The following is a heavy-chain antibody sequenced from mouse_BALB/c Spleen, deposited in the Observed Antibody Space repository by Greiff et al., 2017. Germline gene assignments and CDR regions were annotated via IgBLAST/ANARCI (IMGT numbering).Heavy chain of an antibody. J-gene: IGHJ4*01. D-gene: IGHD6-1*01. V-gene: IGHV5-4*02. Sequence: EVKVVESGGGLVKPGGSLKLSCAASGFTFSDYYMYWVRQTPEKRLEWVATISDGGSYTYYPDTVTGRFTISRDNAKNTLYLEMSSLRSEDTAMYYCARGRRLEGLDYWGQGTSVTVSS. CDR3: ARGRRLEGLDY. CDR1: GFTFSDYY. CDR2: ISDGGSYT.